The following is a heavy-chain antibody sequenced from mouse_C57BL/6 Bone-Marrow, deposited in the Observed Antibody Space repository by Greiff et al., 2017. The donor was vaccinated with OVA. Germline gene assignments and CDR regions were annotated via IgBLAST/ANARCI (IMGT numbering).Heavy chain of an antibody. CDR3: AREDYYGTLFDY. V-gene: IGHV1-42*01. CDR1: GYSFTGYY. J-gene: IGHJ2*01. CDR2: INPSTGGT. D-gene: IGHD1-1*01. Sequence: VQLQQSGPELVKPGASVKISCKASGYSFTGYYMNWVKQSPEKSLEWIGEINPSTGGTTYNQKFKAKATLTVDKSSSTAYMQLKSLTSEDSAVDYCAREDYYGTLFDYWGQGTTLTVSS.